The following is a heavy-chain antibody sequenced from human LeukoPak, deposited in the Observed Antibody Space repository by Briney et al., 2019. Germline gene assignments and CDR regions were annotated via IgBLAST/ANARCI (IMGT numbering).Heavy chain of an antibody. CDR3: ASRHRWPNLDAFDI. D-gene: IGHD5-24*01. CDR2: IYYSGST. Sequence: PSETLSLTCTVSGGSISSYYWSWIRQPPGKGLEWIGYIYYSGSTNYNPSLKSRVTISVDTSKNQFSLKLSSVTAADTAVYYCASRHRWPNLDAFDIWGQGTMVTVSS. J-gene: IGHJ3*02. CDR1: GGSISSYY. V-gene: IGHV4-59*01.